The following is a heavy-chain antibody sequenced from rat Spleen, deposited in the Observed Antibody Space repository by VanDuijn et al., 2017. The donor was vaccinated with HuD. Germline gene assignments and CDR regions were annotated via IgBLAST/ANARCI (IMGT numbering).Heavy chain of an antibody. D-gene: IGHD1-9*01. CDR2: ISPSGDTT. V-gene: IGHV5-19*01. Sequence: EVQLVESGGGLVQPGRSLKLSCAASGFTFSNYGTHWIRQAPTKGLEWVASISPSGDTTYYRDSVKGRFTISRDNAKSTLFLQMDSLRSEDTATYYCARRHYGYTDYFDYWGQGVMVTVSS. CDR3: ARRHYGYTDYFDY. J-gene: IGHJ2*01. CDR1: GFTFSNYG.